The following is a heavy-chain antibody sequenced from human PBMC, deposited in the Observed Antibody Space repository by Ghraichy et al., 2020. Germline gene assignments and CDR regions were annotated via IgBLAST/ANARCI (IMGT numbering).Heavy chain of an antibody. J-gene: IGHJ2*01. V-gene: IGHV3-21*01. CDR2: ISSSSSYI. CDR3: ARDLRGYYSLDL. D-gene: IGHD3-22*01. CDR1: GFTFSSYS. Sequence: GGSLRLSCAASGFTFSSYSMNWVRQAPGKGLEWVSSISSSSSYIYYADSVKGRFTISRDNAKNSLYLQMNSLRAEDTAVYYCARDLRGYYSLDLWGRGTLVTVS.